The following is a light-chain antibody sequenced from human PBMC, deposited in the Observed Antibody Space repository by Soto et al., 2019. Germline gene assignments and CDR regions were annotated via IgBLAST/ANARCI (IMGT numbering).Light chain of an antibody. V-gene: IGKV3-20*01. CDR3: QQYGSSPRT. CDR2: GTS. CDR1: QSVTSTY. Sequence: EIVLTQSPGTLSLSPGERATLSCRASQSVTSTYLAWYQQNPGQAPRLLISGTSSRATGIPDRFSGSGSGTDFTLTISRLEPEDFAVYYCQQYGSSPRTFGQGTKVDIK. J-gene: IGKJ1*01.